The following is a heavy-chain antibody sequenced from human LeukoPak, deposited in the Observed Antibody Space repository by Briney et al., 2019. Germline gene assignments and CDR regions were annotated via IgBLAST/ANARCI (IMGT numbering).Heavy chain of an antibody. CDR2: ISGSGGRT. V-gene: IGHV3-23*01. J-gene: IGHJ4*02. CDR3: AKDPSGVFNYYFDY. D-gene: IGHD2-8*01. CDR1: GFTFSSYA. Sequence: GGSLRLSCAASGFTFSSYAMSWVRQAPGKGLEWVSGISGSGGRTYYADSVKGRFTISRDNSKNTLYLQMNSLRAEDTAIYYCAKDPSGVFNYYFDYWGQGTLVTVSS.